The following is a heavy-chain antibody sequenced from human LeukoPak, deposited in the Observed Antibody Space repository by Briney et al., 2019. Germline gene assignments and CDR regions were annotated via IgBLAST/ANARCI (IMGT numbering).Heavy chain of an antibody. V-gene: IGHV5-51*01. Sequence: GESLKISCKGSGYSFTSYWIGWVRQMPGKGLEWMGIIYPPDSYTTYSPSFQGQVTISADKSITTAYLQWSSLKASDTAMYYCVRITEFWAFDIWGQATMVTVSS. CDR1: GYSFTSYW. D-gene: IGHD3-10*01. J-gene: IGHJ3*02. CDR2: IYPPDSYT. CDR3: VRITEFWAFDI.